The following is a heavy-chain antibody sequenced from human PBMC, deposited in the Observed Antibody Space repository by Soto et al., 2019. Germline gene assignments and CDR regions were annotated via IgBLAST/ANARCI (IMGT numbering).Heavy chain of an antibody. Sequence: PLETLSLTCTVSGGSISSYYWSWIRQPPGKGLEWIRYIYYSGTTNYNPSLKSRVTISVDTSKNQFSLKLKSVTAADTAVYYCERHGGFYGDSGYWGQGTLVTVSS. CDR3: ERHGGFYGDSGY. D-gene: IGHD4-17*01. V-gene: IGHV4-59*08. CDR1: GGSISSYY. J-gene: IGHJ4*02. CDR2: IYYSGTT.